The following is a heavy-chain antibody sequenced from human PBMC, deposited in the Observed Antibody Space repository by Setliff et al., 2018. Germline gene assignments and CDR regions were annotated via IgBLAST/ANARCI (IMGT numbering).Heavy chain of an antibody. Sequence: SETLSLTCTVSGGSISSSSYYWGWIRQPPGKGLEWIGSIYYSGSTYYNPSLKSRVTISVDTSKNQFSLKLSSVTAADTAVYYCARRETYHNFWSGYYAYWGQGTLVTVSS. V-gene: IGHV4-39*07. J-gene: IGHJ4*02. CDR1: GGSISSSSYY. CDR3: ARRETYHNFWSGYYAY. D-gene: IGHD3-3*01. CDR2: IYYSGST.